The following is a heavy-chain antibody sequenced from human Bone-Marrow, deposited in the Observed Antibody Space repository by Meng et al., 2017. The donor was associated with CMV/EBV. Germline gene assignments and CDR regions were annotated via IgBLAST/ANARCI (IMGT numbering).Heavy chain of an antibody. V-gene: IGHV1-24*01. CDR1: GYSRTEFS. CDR2: FDPEDGET. J-gene: IGHJ5*02. Sequence: QVQVVQVGADVKKPGASVKVSCNVSGYSRTEFSMHWVRQAPGKGLEWMGGFDPEDGETIYAQKFQGRVTITADESTSTAYMELSSLRSEDTAVYYCAIDYSNNPPGTFGPLHDPWGQGTLVTVSS. CDR3: AIDYSNNPPGTFGPLHDP. D-gene: IGHD4-11*01.